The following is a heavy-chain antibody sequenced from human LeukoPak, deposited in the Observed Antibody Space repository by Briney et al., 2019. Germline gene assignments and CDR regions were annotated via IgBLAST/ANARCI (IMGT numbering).Heavy chain of an antibody. J-gene: IGHJ5*02. Sequence: SETLSLTCAVYGGSFSGYYLSWIRQPPGKGLEWIGEINHSGSTNYNPSLKSRVTISVDTSKNQFSLKLTSVTAADTAVYYCATYREDDINWFDPWGQGILVTVSS. D-gene: IGHD3-22*01. CDR1: GGSFSGYY. CDR3: ATYREDDINWFDP. V-gene: IGHV4-34*01. CDR2: INHSGST.